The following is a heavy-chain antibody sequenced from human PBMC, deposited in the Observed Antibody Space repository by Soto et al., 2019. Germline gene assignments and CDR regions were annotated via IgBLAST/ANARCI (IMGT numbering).Heavy chain of an antibody. V-gene: IGHV3-48*02. J-gene: IGHJ6*02. CDR3: ARDRGYGWRYYGMDV. CDR2: ISSSSSTI. Sequence: PGGSLRLSCAASGFTFSSYSMNWVRQAPGKGLEWVSYISSSSSTIYYADSVKGRLTISRDNAKNSLYRQMNSLRDEDRAVYYCARDRGYGWRYYGMDVWGQGTTVTVSS. CDR1: GFTFSSYS. D-gene: IGHD5-18*01.